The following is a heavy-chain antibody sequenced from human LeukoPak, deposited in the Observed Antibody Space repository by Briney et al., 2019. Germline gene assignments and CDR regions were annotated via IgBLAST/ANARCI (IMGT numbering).Heavy chain of an antibody. J-gene: IGHJ4*02. CDR1: GFTFSSYS. D-gene: IGHD3-3*01. V-gene: IGHV3-21*04. Sequence: KSGGSLRLPCAASGFTFSSYSMNWLRQAPGKGLEWVSSISSSSSYIYYADSVKGRFTISRDNSKNTLYLQMNSLRAEDTAVYYCASYDFWSGFGYYWGQGTLVTVSS. CDR3: ASYDFWSGFGYY. CDR2: ISSSSSYI.